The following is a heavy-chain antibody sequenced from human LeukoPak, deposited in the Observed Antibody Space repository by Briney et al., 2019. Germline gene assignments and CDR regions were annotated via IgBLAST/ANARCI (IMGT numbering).Heavy chain of an antibody. CDR1: GGSFSGHY. V-gene: IGHV4-34*01. CDR2: ITHSGST. J-gene: IGHJ1*01. Sequence: SETLSLTCTVYGGSFSGHYWTWIRQPPGKGLEWVGEITHSGSTNYNPSLKSRVTISLETSKNHFSLRLSSVTAADTAVDYCARGAYDSKPPQRWGQGTLVTV. CDR3: ARGAYDSKPPQR. D-gene: IGHD3-22*01.